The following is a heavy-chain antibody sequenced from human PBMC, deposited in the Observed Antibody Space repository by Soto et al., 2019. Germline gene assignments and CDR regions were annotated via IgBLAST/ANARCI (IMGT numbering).Heavy chain of an antibody. CDR1: GFTFSNYA. Sequence: EVQLLESGGGLVQPGGSLRLSCAASGFTFSNYAMSWVRQAPGKGLEWVSTISGGGDSTYYADSVKGRFTISRYNSKNTLYLQVNSLRAEDTAAYYCAKRSLTPAAMKSPFDYWGQGTLVTVSS. D-gene: IGHD2-2*01. CDR3: AKRSLTPAAMKSPFDY. J-gene: IGHJ4*02. CDR2: ISGGGDST. V-gene: IGHV3-23*01.